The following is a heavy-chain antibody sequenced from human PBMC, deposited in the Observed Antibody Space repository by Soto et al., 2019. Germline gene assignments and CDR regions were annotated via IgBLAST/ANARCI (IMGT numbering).Heavy chain of an antibody. Sequence: EVQLVESGGGLVQPGGSLRLSCAASGFTFSSYEMNWVRQAPGKGLEWVSYISSSGSTIYYADSVKGRFTIFRDNAKNSLYLQMNSLRAEDTAVYYCARDGSSIVRGVIIRRYYFDYWGQGTLVTVSS. D-gene: IGHD3-10*01. CDR3: ARDGSSIVRGVIIRRYYFDY. V-gene: IGHV3-48*03. CDR1: GFTFSSYE. CDR2: ISSSGSTI. J-gene: IGHJ4*02.